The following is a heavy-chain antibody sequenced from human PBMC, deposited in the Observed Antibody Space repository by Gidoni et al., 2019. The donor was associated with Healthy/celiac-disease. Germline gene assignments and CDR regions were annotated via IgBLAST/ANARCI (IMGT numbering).Heavy chain of an antibody. J-gene: IGHJ3*02. D-gene: IGHD3-22*01. CDR2: SIATFSTA. Sequence: QVQLVQSGAEVKKPGSSVKVSCNASGGTFSSYAISWVRQAPGQGLGWMGGSIATFSTANDAQKFQGRVTITANKSTSKAYMELSSLRSEDTAVYYCAKAEYYYDNSGYDAFDIWGQGTMVTVSS. CDR1: GGTFSSYA. V-gene: IGHV1-69*06. CDR3: AKAEYYYDNSGYDAFDI.